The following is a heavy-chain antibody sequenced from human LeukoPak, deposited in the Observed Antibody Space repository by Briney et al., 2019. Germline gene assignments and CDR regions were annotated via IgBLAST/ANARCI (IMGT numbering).Heavy chain of an antibody. CDR3: ATDGQSSGWYGFDY. CDR2: ITSPVGHI. Sequence: GGSLRLSCAASGFKFRTYSMNWVRQAPGKGLEWVASITSPVGHIYYADSLKGRITIARDNAESSLYLQMNSLRAEDTAVYDCATDGQSSGWYGFDYWGQGTLVTVSS. D-gene: IGHD6-19*01. V-gene: IGHV3-21*01. CDR1: GFKFRTYS. J-gene: IGHJ4*02.